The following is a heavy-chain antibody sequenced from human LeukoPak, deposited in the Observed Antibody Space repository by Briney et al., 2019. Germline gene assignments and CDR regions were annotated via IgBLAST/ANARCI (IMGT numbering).Heavy chain of an antibody. Sequence: SVKVSCKASGGTFSSYAISWVRQAPGQGLEWMGRIIPIFGTANYAQKFQGRVTITTDESTSTAYMELSSLRSEYTAVYYCARDSAWXPEFNYWGQXTLVTVSS. CDR2: IIPIFGTA. CDR3: ARDSAWXPEFNY. V-gene: IGHV1-69*05. J-gene: IGHJ4*02. D-gene: IGHD7-27*01. CDR1: GGTFSSYA.